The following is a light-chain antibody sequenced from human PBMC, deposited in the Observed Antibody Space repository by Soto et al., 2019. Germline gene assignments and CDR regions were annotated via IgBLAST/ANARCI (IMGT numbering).Light chain of an antibody. CDR2: EVS. V-gene: IGLV2-14*01. CDR1: SSDVGGYNY. Sequence: QSVLTQPASVSGSPGQSITISCTGTSSDVGGYNYVSWYQQHPGKAPKLMIYEVSNRPSGVSNRFSGSKSGNTASLTISGLQAEDEADYYCSSYTISNTLPFVFGTGTKVIVL. J-gene: IGLJ1*01. CDR3: SSYTISNTLPFV.